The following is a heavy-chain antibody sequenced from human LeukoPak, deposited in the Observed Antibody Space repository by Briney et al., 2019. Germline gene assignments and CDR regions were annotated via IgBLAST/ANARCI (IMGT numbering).Heavy chain of an antibody. CDR2: ISDNGGGI. J-gene: IGHJ5*02. V-gene: IGHV3-23*01. CDR3: VKIAPDLP. Sequence: PGGSLRLSCAASEFSVGSNYMTWGRQAPGKGLEWVSAISDNGGGIFYADSVKGRFTISRDNSKNSLYLQMNSPRADATAVYYCVKIAPDLPWGQGTLVTVS. D-gene: IGHD2-21*01. CDR1: EFSVGSNY.